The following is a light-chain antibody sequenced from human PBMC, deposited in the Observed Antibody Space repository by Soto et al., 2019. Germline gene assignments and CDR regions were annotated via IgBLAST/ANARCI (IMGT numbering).Light chain of an antibody. Sequence: QSALTQPASVSGSPGQSITISCTGTSSDVGGYNYVSWYQQHPGKAPKLMIYDVSNRPSGVSNRFSGSKSGNTASLTISGRQAEDDADYYCSSYTSSSPLVVFGGGTKLTVL. V-gene: IGLV2-14*01. CDR2: DVS. J-gene: IGLJ2*01. CDR3: SSYTSSSPLVV. CDR1: SSDVGGYNY.